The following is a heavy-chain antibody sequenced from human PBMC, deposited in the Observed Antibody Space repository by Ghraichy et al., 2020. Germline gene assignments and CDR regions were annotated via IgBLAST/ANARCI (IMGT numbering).Heavy chain of an antibody. J-gene: IGHJ6*02. D-gene: IGHD3-16*02. CDR2: IYYSGST. CDR1: GGSISSYY. V-gene: IGHV4-59*01. CDR3: ARDRRDYSLYYYYYYGMDV. Sequence: SETRSLTCTVSGGSISSYYWSWIRQPPGKGLEWIGYIYYSGSTNYNPSLKSRVTISVDTSKNQFSLKLSSVTAADTAVYYCARDRRDYSLYYYYYYGMDVWGQGTTVTVSS.